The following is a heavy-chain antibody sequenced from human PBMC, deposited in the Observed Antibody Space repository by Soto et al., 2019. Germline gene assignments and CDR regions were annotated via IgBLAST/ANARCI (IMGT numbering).Heavy chain of an antibody. V-gene: IGHV3-23*01. J-gene: IGHJ4*02. CDR2: ISGSGGST. Sequence: EVQLLESGGGLVQPGGSLRLSCAASGFTFSSYAMSWVRQDPGTGMEWVAAISGSGGSTYYADSVKGRFTISRDNSKNTLYLQMNSLRVEDAAVYYCAKDLVGSNADYFDYWGQGTLVTVSS. CDR3: AKDLVGSNADYFDY. D-gene: IGHD2-15*01. CDR1: GFTFSSYA.